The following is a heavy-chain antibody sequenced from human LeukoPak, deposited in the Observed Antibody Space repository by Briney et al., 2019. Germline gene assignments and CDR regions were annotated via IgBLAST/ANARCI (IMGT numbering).Heavy chain of an antibody. D-gene: IGHD5-12*01. CDR3: ARQGAGVDIVATMREEAFDY. CDR2: IYYSGST. Sequence: SETLSLTCTVSGGSISSSSYYWGWIRQPPGKGLEWIGIIYYSGSTYYNPSLKSRVTISVDTSKNQFSLKLSSVTAADTAVYYCARQGAGVDIVATMREEAFDYWGQGTLVTVSS. V-gene: IGHV4-39*01. J-gene: IGHJ4*02. CDR1: GGSISSSSYY.